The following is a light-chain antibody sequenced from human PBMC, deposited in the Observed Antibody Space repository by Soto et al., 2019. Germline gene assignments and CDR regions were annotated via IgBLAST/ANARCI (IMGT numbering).Light chain of an antibody. CDR2: GNS. V-gene: IGLV1-40*01. Sequence: QSVLTQPPSVSGAPGQRVTISCTGSSSNIGAGYDVHWYQQLPGTAPKLLIYGNSNRPSGVPDRFSGSRSGTSASLAITGLQAEDEADYYCQSYDSSLSSVFGGGTTVTVL. CDR3: QSYDSSLSSV. CDR1: SSNIGAGYD. J-gene: IGLJ3*02.